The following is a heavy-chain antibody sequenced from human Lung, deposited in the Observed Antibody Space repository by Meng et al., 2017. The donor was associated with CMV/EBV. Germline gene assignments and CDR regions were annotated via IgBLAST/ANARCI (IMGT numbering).Heavy chain of an antibody. CDR1: GFTFSSYI. CDR3: ARIRSYYGSGSYSHDASDI. CDR2: ISHDGSNK. V-gene: IGHV3-30-3*01. D-gene: IGHD3-10*01. Sequence: GGSLRLCCAASGFTFSSYIMHWVRQAPGKGLEWVAVISHDGSNKYYADPVKGRFTISRDNSKNTLYLQMNSLRAEDMAVYYCARIRSYYGSGSYSHDASDIWXQGKXVTV. J-gene: IGHJ3*02.